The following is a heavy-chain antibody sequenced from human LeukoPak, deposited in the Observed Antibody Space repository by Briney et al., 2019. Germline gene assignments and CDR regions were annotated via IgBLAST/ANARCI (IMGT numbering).Heavy chain of an antibody. D-gene: IGHD3-10*01. J-gene: IGHJ4*02. CDR2: IRFDGSNR. Sequence: GGSLKLSCAASGFTTATYGLHWVRQAPGKGLEWLAFIRFDGSNRYYADSVKGRFTISRDTSKNMLYLQMNSLRAEDTAVYYCATLAAGSLDYWGQGTLVTVAS. CDR1: GFTTATYG. V-gene: IGHV3-30*02. CDR3: ATLAAGSLDY.